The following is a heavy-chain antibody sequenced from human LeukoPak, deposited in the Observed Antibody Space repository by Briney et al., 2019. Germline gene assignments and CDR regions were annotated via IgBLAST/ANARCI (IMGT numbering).Heavy chain of an antibody. Sequence: GGSLRLSCAASGFTFSNAWMSWVRQAPGKGLEWVGRIKSKTDGGTTDYAAPVKGRFTISRDDSKNTLYLQMNSLKTEDTAVYYCTTDRFGIFGVVTFFDYYYYYMDVWGKGTTVTVSS. CDR2: IKSKTDGGTT. D-gene: IGHD3-3*01. V-gene: IGHV3-15*01. CDR3: TTDRFGIFGVVTFFDYYYYYMDV. J-gene: IGHJ6*03. CDR1: GFTFSNAW.